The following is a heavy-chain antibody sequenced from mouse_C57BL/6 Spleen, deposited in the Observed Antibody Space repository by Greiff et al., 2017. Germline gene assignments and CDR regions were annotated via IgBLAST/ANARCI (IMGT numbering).Heavy chain of an antibody. D-gene: IGHD1-1*01. Sequence: LQQPGAELVKPGASVKLSCKASGYTFTSYWMHWVKQRPGQGLEWIGMIHPNSGSTNYNEKFKSKATLTVDKSSSTAYLQLSSLTSEDSAVYYCARKEAYDYFYYWGQGTTLTVSS. CDR3: ARKEAYDYFYY. V-gene: IGHV1-64*01. CDR1: GYTFTSYW. CDR2: IHPNSGST. J-gene: IGHJ2*01.